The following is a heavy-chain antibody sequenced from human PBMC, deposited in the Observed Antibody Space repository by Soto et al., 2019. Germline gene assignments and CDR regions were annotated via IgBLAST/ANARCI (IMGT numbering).Heavy chain of an antibody. Sequence: SETLSLTCAVYGGSFSGYYWSWIRQPPGKGLEWIGEINHSGSTNYNPSLKSRVTISVDTSKNQFSQKLSSVTAADTAVYYCARLRWRMGFYYYYGMDVWGQGTTVTVSS. CDR1: GGSFSGYY. CDR2: INHSGST. J-gene: IGHJ6*02. V-gene: IGHV4-34*01. D-gene: IGHD3-3*01. CDR3: ARLRWRMGFYYYYGMDV.